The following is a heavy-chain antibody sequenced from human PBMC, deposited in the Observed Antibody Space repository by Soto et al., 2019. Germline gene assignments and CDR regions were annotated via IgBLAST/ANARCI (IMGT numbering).Heavy chain of an antibody. Sequence: EVQLVESGGGLVQPGGSLRLSCAASEFTFSKYWMTWVRQSPGKGLEWVANINQGGSERYYVDSVRGRFTISRDNAKNSLYLQTNSLGAEETAVYYCVCGGNYFVYWGQGTLVTVSP. V-gene: IGHV3-7*01. CDR1: EFTFSKYW. D-gene: IGHD3-16*01. CDR3: VCGGNYFVY. CDR2: INQGGSER. J-gene: IGHJ4*02.